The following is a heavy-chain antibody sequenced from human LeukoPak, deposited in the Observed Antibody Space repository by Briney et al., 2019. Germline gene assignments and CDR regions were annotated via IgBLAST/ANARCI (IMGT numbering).Heavy chain of an antibody. CDR2: INPNSGGT. CDR1: GGTFSSYA. J-gene: IGHJ3*02. V-gene: IGHV1-2*02. Sequence: ASVKVSCKASGGTFSSYALSWVRQAPRQGLEWMGGINPNSGGTNYAQKFQGRVTMTRDTSISTAYMELSRLRSDDTAVYYCARELGYCSGGSCWGAFDIWGQGTMVTVSS. D-gene: IGHD2-15*01. CDR3: ARELGYCSGGSCWGAFDI.